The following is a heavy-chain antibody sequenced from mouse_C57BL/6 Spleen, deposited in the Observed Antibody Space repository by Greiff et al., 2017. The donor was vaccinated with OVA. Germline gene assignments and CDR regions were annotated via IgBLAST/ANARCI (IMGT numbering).Heavy chain of an antibody. D-gene: IGHD2-3*01. V-gene: IGHV1-69*01. CDR1: GYTFTSYW. J-gene: IGHJ3*01. CDR2: IDPSDSYT. CDR3: ARLDGFFAY. Sequence: QVQLQQPGAELVMPGASVKLSCKASGYTFTSYWMHWVKQRPGQGLEWIGEIDPSDSYTNYNQKFKGKSTLTVDKSSSTAYMQLSSLTSEDSAVYYRARLDGFFAYWGQGTLVTVSA.